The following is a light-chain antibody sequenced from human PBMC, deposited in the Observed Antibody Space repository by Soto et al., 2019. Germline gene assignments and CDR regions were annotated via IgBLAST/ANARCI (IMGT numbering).Light chain of an antibody. CDR3: QQYNNWPPWT. CDR1: QSVSSN. V-gene: IGKV3-15*01. Sequence: EIVMPQSPATLSVSPGERATLSCSASQSVSSNLAWYQQKPGQAPRLLIYGASTRATGIPARFSGSGSGTESTLTISSLQSEDFAVDYCQQYNNWPPWTCGQGTKVEIK. J-gene: IGKJ1*01. CDR2: GAS.